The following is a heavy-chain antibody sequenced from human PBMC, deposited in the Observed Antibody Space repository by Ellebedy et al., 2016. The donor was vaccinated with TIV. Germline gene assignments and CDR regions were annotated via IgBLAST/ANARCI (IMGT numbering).Heavy chain of an antibody. CDR2: ISYDGSNK. CDR1: GFTFSSYA. CDR3: ASPPLVRGVIKY. Sequence: GGSLRLSXAASGFTFSSYAMHWVRQAPGKGLEWVAVISYDGSNKYYADSVKGRFTISRDNSKNTLYLQMNSLRAEDTAVYYCASPPLVRGVIKYWGQGTLVTVSS. J-gene: IGHJ4*02. V-gene: IGHV3-30*04. D-gene: IGHD3-10*01.